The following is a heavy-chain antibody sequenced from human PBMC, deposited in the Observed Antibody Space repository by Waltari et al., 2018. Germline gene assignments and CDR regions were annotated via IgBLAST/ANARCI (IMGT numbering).Heavy chain of an antibody. CDR3: VRHARTTSGGKHFDH. J-gene: IGHJ4*02. CDR1: GDSISSSSYY. Sequence: QLQLQESGPGLVKASETLSLTCTVSGDSISSSSYYWGWVRQPPGKGLAWLGNMYYRWSTYYNPSLKSRVTISGDTSKSQFSLKLSSVTAADTSMYYCVRHARTTSGGKHFDHWGQGMLVTVSP. D-gene: IGHD2-15*01. V-gene: IGHV4-39*01. CDR2: MYYRWST.